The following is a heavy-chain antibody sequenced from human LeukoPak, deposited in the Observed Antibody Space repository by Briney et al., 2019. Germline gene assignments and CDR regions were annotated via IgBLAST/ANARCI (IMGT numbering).Heavy chain of an antibody. CDR2: ISGSGVST. CDR3: AKDRSYYDSSGYIYYFDY. V-gene: IGHV3-23*01. J-gene: IGHJ4*02. CDR1: GFTFSSYA. D-gene: IGHD3-22*01. Sequence: GGSLRLSCAASGFTFSSYAMSWVRQAPGKGLEWVSGISGSGVSTYYADSVKGQFTISRDNSKNTLYLQMNSLRAEDTAVYYCAKDRSYYDSSGYIYYFDYWGQGTLVTVSS.